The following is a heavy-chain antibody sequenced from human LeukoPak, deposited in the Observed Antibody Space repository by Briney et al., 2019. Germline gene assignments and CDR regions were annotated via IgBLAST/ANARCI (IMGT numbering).Heavy chain of an antibody. J-gene: IGHJ6*03. V-gene: IGHV3-11*04. CDR2: ISSGGTTI. CDR3: AREWYYDFWSGYYTPQSYMDV. Sequence: PGGSLRLSCAASGFTFSDYYMTWIRQAPGKGLEWVSYISSGGTTIYYADSLKGRFTISRDNAKNSLYLQMNSLRAEDTAVYYCAREWYYDFWSGYYTPQSYMDVWGKGTTVTVSS. D-gene: IGHD3-3*01. CDR1: GFTFSDYY.